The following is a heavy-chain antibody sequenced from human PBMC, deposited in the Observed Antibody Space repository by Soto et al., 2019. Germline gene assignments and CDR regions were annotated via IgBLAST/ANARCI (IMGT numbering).Heavy chain of an antibody. D-gene: IGHD3-9*01. J-gene: IGHJ4*02. Sequence: PGGSLRLSCAASGFTFSSYSMNWVRQAPGKGLEWVSSISSSSSYIYYADSVKGRFTISRDNAKNSLYLQMNSLRAEDTAVYYCARALPRYFDWLKRPLYSRVDYWGQGTLVTVSS. CDR1: GFTFSSYS. V-gene: IGHV3-21*01. CDR2: ISSSSSYI. CDR3: ARALPRYFDWLKRPLYSRVDY.